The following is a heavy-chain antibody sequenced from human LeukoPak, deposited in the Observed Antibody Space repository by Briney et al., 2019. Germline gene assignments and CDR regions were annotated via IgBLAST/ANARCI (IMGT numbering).Heavy chain of an antibody. CDR2: IRSKANSYAT. CDR3: TRHGSETGFDY. Sequence: GGSLRLSCAASGLTFSGSAMHWVRQAPGKGLEWVGRIRSKANSYATAYAASVKGRFTIARDESMNTAYLQMNSLKTEDTAVYYCTRHGSETGFDYWGQGTLVTVSS. D-gene: IGHD3-10*01. V-gene: IGHV3-73*01. CDR1: GLTFSGSA. J-gene: IGHJ4*02.